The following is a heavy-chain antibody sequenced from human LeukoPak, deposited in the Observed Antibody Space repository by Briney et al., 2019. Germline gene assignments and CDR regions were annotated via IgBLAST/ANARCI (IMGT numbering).Heavy chain of an antibody. V-gene: IGHV3-30*01. D-gene: IGHD2-15*01. CDR3: ARRTGDARYCSGYSCFPPDY. CDR2: ISNGGNE. Sequence: GRSLRLACAASGFSFSGYGMNWVRQAPGKGLEWVAAISNGGNEFYADSVKGRFSISRDTSKNTLYLQMNSLRAEDTAVYYCARRTGDARYCSGYSCFPPDYWGQGTLVTVSS. J-gene: IGHJ4*02. CDR1: GFSFSGYG.